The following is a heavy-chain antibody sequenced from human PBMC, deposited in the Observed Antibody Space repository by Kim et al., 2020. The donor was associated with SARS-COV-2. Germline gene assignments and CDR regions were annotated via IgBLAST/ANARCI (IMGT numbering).Heavy chain of an antibody. Sequence: AASVTGRFIISRDDAENSLFLQMNSLKAEDTAVYYCTRGDNWGNNRHGVDGWGQGTTVTVSS. J-gene: IGHJ6*02. CDR3: TRGDNWGNNRHGVDG. V-gene: IGHV3-72*01. D-gene: IGHD7-27*01.